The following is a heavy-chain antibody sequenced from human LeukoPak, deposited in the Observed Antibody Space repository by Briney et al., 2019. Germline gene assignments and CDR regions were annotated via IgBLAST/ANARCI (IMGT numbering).Heavy chain of an antibody. CDR2: ISAYNGNT. CDR3: ARDKAVAAPSYFDY. Sequence: ASVKVSCKASGYTFTSYGISWVRQAPGQWLEWMGWISAYNGNTNYAQKLQGRVSMTTDTSTSTAYMELRSLRSDDTAVYYCARDKAVAAPSYFDYWGQGTLVTVSS. D-gene: IGHD6-19*01. CDR1: GYTFTSYG. J-gene: IGHJ4*02. V-gene: IGHV1-18*01.